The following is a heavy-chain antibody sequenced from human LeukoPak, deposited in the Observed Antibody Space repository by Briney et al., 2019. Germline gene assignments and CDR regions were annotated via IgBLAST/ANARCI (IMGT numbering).Heavy chain of an antibody. CDR2: ISAYNGNT. V-gene: IGHV1-18*01. CDR1: GGTFSSYA. J-gene: IGHJ4*02. Sequence: ASVKVSCKASGGTFSSYAISWVRQAPGQGLEWMGWISAYNGNTNYAQKLQGRVTMTEDTSTDTAYMELSSLRSEDTAVYYCATFVAAAGKGPYYFDYWGQGTLVTVSS. CDR3: ATFVAAAGKGPYYFDY. D-gene: IGHD6-13*01.